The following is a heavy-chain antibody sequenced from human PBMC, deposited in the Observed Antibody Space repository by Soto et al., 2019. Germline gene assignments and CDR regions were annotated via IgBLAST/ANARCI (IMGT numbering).Heavy chain of an antibody. CDR2: INAGNGNT. CDR3: APIIVVVTALDY. CDR1: GYTFTSYA. V-gene: IGHV1-3*05. J-gene: IGHJ4*02. D-gene: IGHD2-21*02. Sequence: QVQLVQSGAEEKKPGASVKVSCKASGYTFTSYAMHWVRQAPGQRLEWMGWINAGNGNTKYSQKFQGRVTITRDTAPSTAYMELRSLESDETAMYDRAPIIVVVTALDYWGQATLFPVSS.